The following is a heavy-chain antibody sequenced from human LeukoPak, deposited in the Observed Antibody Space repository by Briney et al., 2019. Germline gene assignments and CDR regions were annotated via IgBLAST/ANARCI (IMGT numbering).Heavy chain of an antibody. V-gene: IGHV4-39*01. Sequence: SETLSLTCTVSGGSISSTSYYWGWIRQPPGKGLEWIGSIYYSGNTYYNPSLKSRVTISVDTSKNQFSLKLSSVTAADTAVYYCARHRGSGSYYGGLDYWGQKTLVTVSS. CDR1: GGSISSTSYY. J-gene: IGHJ4*02. D-gene: IGHD1-26*01. CDR3: ARHRGSGSYYGGLDY. CDR2: IYYSGNT.